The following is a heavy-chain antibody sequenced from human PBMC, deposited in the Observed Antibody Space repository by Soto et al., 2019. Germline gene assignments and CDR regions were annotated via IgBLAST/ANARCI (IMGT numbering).Heavy chain of an antibody. CDR1: GGTFSSYA. D-gene: IGHD2-2*01. J-gene: IGHJ5*02. Sequence: KLWASVKVSCKASGGTFSSYAISWVRQAPGQGLEWMGGIIPIFGTANYAQKFQGRVTITADESTSTAYMELSSLRSEDTAVYYCASALCISTSCYQGNWFDPWGQGTLVTVSS. CDR3: ASALCISTSCYQGNWFDP. CDR2: IIPIFGTA. V-gene: IGHV1-69*13.